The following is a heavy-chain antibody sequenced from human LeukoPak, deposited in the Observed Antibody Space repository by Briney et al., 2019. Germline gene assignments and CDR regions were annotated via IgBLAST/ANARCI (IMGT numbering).Heavy chain of an antibody. V-gene: IGHV1-69*04. Sequence: ASVKVSCKASGGTFSSYAISWVRQAPGQGLEWMGRIIPIFGIANYAQKFQGRVTITADKSTSTAYVEMSSMRSEATAVYYCARGGWDSSGYLNWFDPWGQGTLVTVSS. CDR3: ARGGWDSSGYLNWFDP. CDR2: IIPIFGIA. D-gene: IGHD3-22*01. CDR1: GGTFSSYA. J-gene: IGHJ5*02.